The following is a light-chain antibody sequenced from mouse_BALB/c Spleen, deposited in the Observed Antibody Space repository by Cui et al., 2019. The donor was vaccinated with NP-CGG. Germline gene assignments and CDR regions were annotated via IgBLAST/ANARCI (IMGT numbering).Light chain of an antibody. CDR2: GTN. J-gene: IGLJ1*01. Sequence: QAVVTQESALTTSPGETVTLTCHSSTGAVTTSNYANWVQEKPDQLFTGLIGGTNNRAPGVPARFSGSLIGDKTSLTITGAQTEDEAIYFCALWYSNHWVFGGGTKLTVL. CDR3: ALWYSNHWV. V-gene: IGLV1*01. CDR1: TGAVTTSNY.